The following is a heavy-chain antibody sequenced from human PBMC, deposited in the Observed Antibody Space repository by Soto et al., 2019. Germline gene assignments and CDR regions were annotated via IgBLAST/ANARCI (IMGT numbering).Heavy chain of an antibody. Sequence: VSCKSSVGTFSSYAISWVRQAPGQGLEWMGGIIPIFGTANYAQKFQGRVTITADESTSTAYMELSSLRSEDTAVYYCATAYSSSWYIHYYGMDVWGQGTTVTVSS. V-gene: IGHV1-69*01. CDR3: ATAYSSSWYIHYYGMDV. CDR1: VGTFSSYA. CDR2: IIPIFGTA. J-gene: IGHJ6*02. D-gene: IGHD6-13*01.